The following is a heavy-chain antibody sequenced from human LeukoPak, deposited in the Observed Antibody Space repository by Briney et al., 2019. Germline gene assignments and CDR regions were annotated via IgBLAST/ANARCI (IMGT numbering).Heavy chain of an antibody. CDR2: IYYSGST. Sequence: SETLSLTCTVSGGSTSSYYWSWIRQPPGKGLEWIGYIYYSGSTNYNPSLKSRVTISVDTSKNQFSLKLSSVTAADTAVYYCARIDYRNYFDYWGQGTLVTVSS. V-gene: IGHV4-59*08. D-gene: IGHD4-11*01. CDR3: ARIDYRNYFDY. J-gene: IGHJ4*02. CDR1: GGSTSSYY.